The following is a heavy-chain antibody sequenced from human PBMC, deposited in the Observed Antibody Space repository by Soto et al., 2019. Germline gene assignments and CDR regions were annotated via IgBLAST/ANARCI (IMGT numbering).Heavy chain of an antibody. CDR1: GGSISSSNW. J-gene: IGHJ4*02. V-gene: IGHV4-4*02. CDR2: IYHSGST. D-gene: IGHD5-18*01. Sequence: QVQLQESGPGLVKPSGTLSLTCAVSGGSISSSNWWSWVRQPPGKGLEWIGEIYHSGSTNYNPSLKSRFTISVDKSKNQFSLKLSSVTAADTAVYYCARKAGYSYGRLFDYWGQGTLVTVSS. CDR3: ARKAGYSYGRLFDY.